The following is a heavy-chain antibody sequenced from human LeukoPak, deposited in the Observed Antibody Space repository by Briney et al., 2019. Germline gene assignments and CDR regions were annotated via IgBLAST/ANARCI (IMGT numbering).Heavy chain of an antibody. V-gene: IGHV3-23*01. D-gene: IGHD5-24*01. CDR3: TKDRQPDGLYNFDY. CDR2: ITGDGKII. CDR1: GFTFSSYA. J-gene: IGHJ4*02. Sequence: GGSLRLSCTASGFTFSSYAMSWVRQAPGKGLEWVSVITGDGKIIYYADSVKGRFSISRDNSRNTLYLQMNSLRAEDTATYYCTKDRQPDGLYNFDYWGQGTQVSVSS.